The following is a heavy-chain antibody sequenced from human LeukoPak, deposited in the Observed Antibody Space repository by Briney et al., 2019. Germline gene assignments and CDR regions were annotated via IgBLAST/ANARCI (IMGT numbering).Heavy chain of an antibody. CDR3: AKYRRYSSSWFDY. J-gene: IGHJ4*02. Sequence: PGGSLRLSCAASGFTFSSYAMSWVRQAPGKGLEWGSAISGSGGSTYYADSVKGRFTISRDNSKNTLYLQMNSLRAEDTAVYYCAKYRRYSSSWFDYWGQGTLVTVSS. CDR2: ISGSGGST. D-gene: IGHD6-13*01. CDR1: GFTFSSYA. V-gene: IGHV3-23*01.